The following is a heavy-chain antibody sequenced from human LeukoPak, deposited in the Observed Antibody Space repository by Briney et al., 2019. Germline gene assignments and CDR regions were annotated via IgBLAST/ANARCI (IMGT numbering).Heavy chain of an antibody. Sequence: SETLSLTCAVYGGSFSGYYWSWIRQPPGKGLEWIGEINHSGSTNYNPSLKSRVTISVDTSKNQFSLKLSSVTAADTAVYYCAKDLRDVGYSGYDALGADMDVWGQGTTVTVSS. CDR1: GGSFSGYY. CDR3: AKDLRDVGYSGYDALGADMDV. CDR2: INHSGST. V-gene: IGHV4-34*01. J-gene: IGHJ6*02. D-gene: IGHD5-12*01.